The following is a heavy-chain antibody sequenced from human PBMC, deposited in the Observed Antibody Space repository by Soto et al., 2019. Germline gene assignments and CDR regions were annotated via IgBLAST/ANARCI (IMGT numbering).Heavy chain of an antibody. J-gene: IGHJ6*02. CDR1: GGSISSYY. D-gene: IGHD4-17*01. V-gene: IGHV4-59*01. Sequence: SETLSLTCTVSGGSISSYYRSWIRQPPGKGLEWIGYIYYSGSTNYNPSLKSRVTISVDTSKNQFSLKLSSVTAADTAVYYCARVGRDYGDSIYYYGMDVWGQGTTVT. CDR3: ARVGRDYGDSIYYYGMDV. CDR2: IYYSGST.